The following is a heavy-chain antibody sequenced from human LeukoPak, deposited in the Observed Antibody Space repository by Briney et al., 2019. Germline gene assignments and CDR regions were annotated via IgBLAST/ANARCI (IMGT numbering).Heavy chain of an antibody. Sequence: GGSLRLSCAASGFAFSSYAMSWVRQAPGKGLEWVSGISGSGGSTYYADSVKGRFTISRDNSKNTLYLQMNSLRAEDTAVYYCAKSAYSGSYSNFDYWGQGTLVTVSS. CDR1: GFAFSSYA. CDR3: AKSAYSGSYSNFDY. CDR2: ISGSGGST. J-gene: IGHJ4*02. V-gene: IGHV3-23*01. D-gene: IGHD1-26*01.